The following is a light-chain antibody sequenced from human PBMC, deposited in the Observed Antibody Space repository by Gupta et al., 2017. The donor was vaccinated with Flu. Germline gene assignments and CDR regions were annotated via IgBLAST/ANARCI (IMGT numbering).Light chain of an antibody. CDR3: QQCFTSPPT. J-gene: IGKJ2*01. V-gene: IGKV4-1*01. CDR2: WAS. Sequence: SLGERATINCKSRQSVLYTSNNKNYLAWYQQKPGQPPKLLIYWASTRESGVPDRFSGSGSGTDFTLTISSLQAEDVAVYYCQQCFTSPPTFGQGTKLEI. CDR1: QSVLYTSNNKNY.